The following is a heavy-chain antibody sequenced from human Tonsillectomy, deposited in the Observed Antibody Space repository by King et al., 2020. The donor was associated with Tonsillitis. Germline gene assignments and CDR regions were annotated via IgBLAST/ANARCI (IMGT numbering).Heavy chain of an antibody. CDR2: ISGSSNYI. J-gene: IGHJ4*02. Sequence: VQLVESGGGLVKPGGSLRLSCAASGFTFSTYSMNWVRQAPGKGLEWCSSISGSSNYIYYADSVKGRFTISRDNAKNSLYLQMNSLRAEDTAVYYCARAHYYDSSGYYFFDYWGQGTLVTVSS. CDR3: ARAHYYDSSGYYFFDY. V-gene: IGHV3-21*01. D-gene: IGHD3-22*01. CDR1: GFTFSTYS.